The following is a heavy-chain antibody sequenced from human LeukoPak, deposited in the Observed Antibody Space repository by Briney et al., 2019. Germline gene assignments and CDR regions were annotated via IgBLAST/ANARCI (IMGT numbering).Heavy chain of an antibody. CDR1: GYTFTGYY. CDR3: AREGTGLDY. D-gene: IGHD7-27*01. Sequence: ASVTVAYTPSGYTFTGYYMHWVRQAPGQGLEWMGWINPNSGGTNYAQKFQGRVTITTDTSISTAYMELSRLRSDDTAVYYCAREGTGLDYWGQGTLVTVSS. J-gene: IGHJ4*02. CDR2: INPNSGGT. V-gene: IGHV1-2*02.